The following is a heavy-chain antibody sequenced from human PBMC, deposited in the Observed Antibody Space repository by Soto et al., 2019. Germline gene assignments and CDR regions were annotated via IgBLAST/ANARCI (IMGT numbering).Heavy chain of an antibody. V-gene: IGHV4-59*08. D-gene: IGHD6-13*01. CDR3: ARARATIAAAAIFDC. Sequence: PSETLSLTCTVSGDSINNYYWSWIRQPPGKGLEWIGYIHSSGTTSYTPSLKSRVTISVDTSKNQFSLKLSSVTAADTAVYYCARARATIAAAAIFDCWGQGTLVTVSS. J-gene: IGHJ4*02. CDR2: IHSSGTT. CDR1: GDSINNYY.